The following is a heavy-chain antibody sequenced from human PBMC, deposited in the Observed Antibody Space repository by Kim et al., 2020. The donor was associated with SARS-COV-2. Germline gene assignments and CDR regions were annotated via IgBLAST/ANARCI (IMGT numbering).Heavy chain of an antibody. CDR3: ASLPTSSKYYFDY. CDR2: IYYSGST. V-gene: IGHV4-31*03. CDR1: GGSISSGGYY. J-gene: IGHJ4*02. Sequence: SETLSLTCTVSGGSISSGGYYWSWIRQHPGKGLEWIGYIYYSGSTYYNPSLKSRVTISVDTSKNQFSLKLSSVTAADTAVYYCASLPTSSKYYFDYWGQGTLVTVSS. D-gene: IGHD6-13*01.